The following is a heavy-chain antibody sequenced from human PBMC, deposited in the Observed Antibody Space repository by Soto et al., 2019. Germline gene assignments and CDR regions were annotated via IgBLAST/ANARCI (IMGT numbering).Heavy chain of an antibody. D-gene: IGHD2-8*01. V-gene: IGHV3-30-3*01. CDR3: AIDAGVIQYNWFDP. J-gene: IGHJ5*02. CDR2: ISYDGSNK. Sequence: QVQLVESGGGVVQPGRSLRLSCAASGFTFSSYAMHWVRQAPGKGLEWVAVISYDGSNKYYADSVKGRFTISRDNSKNTLYLQMNSLRAEDTAVYYCAIDAGVIQYNWFDPWGQGTLVTVSS. CDR1: GFTFSSYA.